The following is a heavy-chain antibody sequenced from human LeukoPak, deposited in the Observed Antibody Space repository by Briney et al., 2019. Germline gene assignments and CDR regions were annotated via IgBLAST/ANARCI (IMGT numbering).Heavy chain of an antibody. D-gene: IGHD4-23*01. J-gene: IGHJ5*02. CDR3: ARAYGGGGWFDP. CDR1: GGSISSGSYY. CDR2: IYTSGST. Sequence: PSETLSLTCTVSGGSISSGSYYWSWIRQPAGKGLEWIGRIYTSGSTNYNPSLKSRVTMSVDTSKNQFSLKLSSVTAADTAVYYCARAYGGGGWFDPWGQGTLVTVSS. V-gene: IGHV4-61*02.